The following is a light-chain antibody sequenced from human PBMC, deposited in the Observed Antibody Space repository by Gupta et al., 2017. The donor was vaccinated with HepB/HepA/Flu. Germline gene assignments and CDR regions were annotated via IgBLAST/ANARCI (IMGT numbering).Light chain of an antibody. Sequence: QSALTQPASVSGSPGQSITISCTGTSSDVGSYNLVSWYQQHPGKAPKLMIYEVSKRPSGVSNRVSGSKSGNTASLTISGLQAEDEADYYCCSYAGSSTVVFGGGTKLTV. J-gene: IGLJ2*01. CDR2: EVS. V-gene: IGLV2-23*02. CDR3: CSYAGSSTVV. CDR1: SSDVGSYNL.